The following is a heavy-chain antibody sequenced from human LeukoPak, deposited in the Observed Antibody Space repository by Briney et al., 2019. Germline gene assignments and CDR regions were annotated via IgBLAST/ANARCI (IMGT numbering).Heavy chain of an antibody. Sequence: GGSLRLSCAASGFAFSSYGMQWVRQAPGKGLEWVAIISYDGSNKYYVDSVKGRFTISRDNSKNTMYMQMNSLRAEDTAVYYCAREGCGGDCYGRMDVWGRGTTVTVSS. V-gene: IGHV3-30*03. J-gene: IGHJ6*02. D-gene: IGHD2-21*02. CDR3: AREGCGGDCYGRMDV. CDR2: ISYDGSNK. CDR1: GFAFSSYG.